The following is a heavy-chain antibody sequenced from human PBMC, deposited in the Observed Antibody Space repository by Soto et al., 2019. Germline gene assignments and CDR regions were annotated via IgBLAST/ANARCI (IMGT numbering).Heavy chain of an antibody. CDR3: ARTRFLEWLISYYYFAMDV. CDR2: IIPFFGTT. D-gene: IGHD3-3*01. J-gene: IGHJ6*02. Sequence: SVKVSCKASGGTFSSYAIIWVRQAPGQGLEWMGGIIPFFGTTNYAQRFQGRVTITADKSTSTAYMGLSSLRSEDTAVYYCARTRFLEWLISYYYFAMDVWGQGTTVTV. CDR1: GGTFSSYA. V-gene: IGHV1-69*06.